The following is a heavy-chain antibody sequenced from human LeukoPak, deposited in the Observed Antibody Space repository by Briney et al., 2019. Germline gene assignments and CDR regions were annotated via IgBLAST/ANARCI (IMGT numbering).Heavy chain of an antibody. J-gene: IGHJ4*02. D-gene: IGHD3-10*01. Sequence: PGGSLRLSCAASGFTFSNYDMHWVRQAPGKGLEWVAFIWSDRSNRYYADSVKGRFTISRDNSKNTLYLQMNSLRPEDTAVYYCPKALSSRGVIIRKTGRSFDYWGQGTPVTVSS. CDR2: IWSDRSNR. V-gene: IGHV3-30*02. CDR1: GFTFSNYD. CDR3: PKALSSRGVIIRKTGRSFDY.